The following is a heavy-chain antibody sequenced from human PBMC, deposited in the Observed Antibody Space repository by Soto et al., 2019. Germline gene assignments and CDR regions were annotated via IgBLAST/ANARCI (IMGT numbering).Heavy chain of an antibody. Sequence: PGESLKISCKGSGYSFTSYWIGLVRQMPGKGLEWMGIIYPGDSDTRYSPSFQGQVTISADKSISTAYLQWSSLKASDTAMYYCARHHQWLVHDDAFDIWGQGTMVTVSS. V-gene: IGHV5-51*01. CDR2: IYPGDSDT. J-gene: IGHJ3*02. D-gene: IGHD6-19*01. CDR3: ARHHQWLVHDDAFDI. CDR1: GYSFTSYW.